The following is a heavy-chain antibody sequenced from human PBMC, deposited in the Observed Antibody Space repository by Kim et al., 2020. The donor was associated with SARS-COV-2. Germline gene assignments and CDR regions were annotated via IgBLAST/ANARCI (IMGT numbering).Heavy chain of an antibody. J-gene: IGHJ6*02. CDR1: GLSFNDYG. D-gene: IGHD3-10*01. CDR2: IWYDGSNE. V-gene: IGHV3-33*06. Sequence: GGSLRLSCVASGLSFNDYGFHWVRQAPGKGLEWVAVIWYDGSNEDYGDSVKGRITISRDNSKNTVYLQMNSLRDEDTAVYYCAKDRGGVARSHYCLDVWGQGTTVTVSS. CDR3: AKDRGGVARSHYCLDV.